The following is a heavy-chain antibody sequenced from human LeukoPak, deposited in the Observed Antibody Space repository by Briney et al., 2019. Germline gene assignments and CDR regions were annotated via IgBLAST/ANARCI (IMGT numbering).Heavy chain of an antibody. CDR2: ISGSGGST. Sequence: SSETLSLTCAVYGGSFSGYYWSWIRQPPGKGLEWVSAISGSGGSTYYADSVKGRFTISRDNSKNTLYLQMNSLRAEDTAVYYCAKDLIVVVAAKFDYWGQGTLVTVSS. CDR3: AKDLIVVVAAKFDY. V-gene: IGHV3-23*01. J-gene: IGHJ4*02. D-gene: IGHD2-15*01. CDR1: GGSFSGYY.